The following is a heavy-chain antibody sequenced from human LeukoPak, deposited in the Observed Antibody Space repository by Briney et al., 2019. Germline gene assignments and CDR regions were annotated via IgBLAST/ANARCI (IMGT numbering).Heavy chain of an antibody. V-gene: IGHV4-34*01. J-gene: IGHJ4*02. CDR3: ARAFDYGGNLSFGY. D-gene: IGHD4-23*01. CDR1: GVSFSGYY. CDR2: INHSGST. Sequence: KTSETLSLTCAVYGVSFSGYYWSWIRQPPGKGLEWIGEINHSGSTNYNPSLKSRVTISVDTSKNQFSLKLSSVTAADTAVYYCARAFDYGGNLSFGYWGQGTLVTVSS.